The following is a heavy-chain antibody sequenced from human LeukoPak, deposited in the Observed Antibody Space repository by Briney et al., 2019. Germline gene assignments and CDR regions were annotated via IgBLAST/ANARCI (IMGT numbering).Heavy chain of an antibody. V-gene: IGHV4-59*01. CDR3: ARAGVPAAIQVVGWFDP. CDR1: GGSISGYY. Sequence: SETLSLTCTVSGGSISGYYWSWIRQPPGKGLEWIGYIYYSGSTNYNPSLKSRVTISVDTSKNQFSLKLSSVTAADTAVYYCARAGVPAAIQVVGWFDPWGQGTLVTVSS. D-gene: IGHD2-2*02. CDR2: IYYSGST. J-gene: IGHJ5*02.